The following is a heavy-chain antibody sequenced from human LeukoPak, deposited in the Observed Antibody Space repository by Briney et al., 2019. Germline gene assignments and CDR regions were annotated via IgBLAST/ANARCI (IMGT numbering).Heavy chain of an antibody. CDR1: GFTFRTYA. CDR2: IGGAGGST. V-gene: IGHV3-23*01. D-gene: IGHD6-19*01. Sequence: GGSLRLSCAASGFTFRTYAMTWVRQAPGKGLECVSTIGGAGGSTYYADSVKGRFTISRDNSKNTLYLQMNSLRAEDTALYYCAKQTDSSAWYLGFDYWGQGTLVTVSS. J-gene: IGHJ4*02. CDR3: AKQTDSSAWYLGFDY.